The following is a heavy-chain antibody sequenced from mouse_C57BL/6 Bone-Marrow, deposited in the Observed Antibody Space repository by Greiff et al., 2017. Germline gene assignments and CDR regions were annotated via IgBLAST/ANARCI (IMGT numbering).Heavy chain of an antibody. CDR3: ARHEDRYYYGSSYYFDY. V-gene: IGHV1-62-2*01. J-gene: IGHJ2*01. D-gene: IGHD1-1*01. CDR1: GYTFTEYT. Sequence: QVQLKQSGAELVKPGASVKLSCKASGYTFTEYTIHWVKQRSGQGLEWIGWFYPGSGSIKYNEKFKDKATLTADKSSSTVYMERSRLTSEDSAVYFCARHEDRYYYGSSYYFDYWGQGTTLTVSS. CDR2: FYPGSGSI.